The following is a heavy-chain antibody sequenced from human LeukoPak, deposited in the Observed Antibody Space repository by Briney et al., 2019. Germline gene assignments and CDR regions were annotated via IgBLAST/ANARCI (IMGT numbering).Heavy chain of an antibody. V-gene: IGHV1-2*06. CDR1: GYTFTGYY. CDR2: INPNSGGT. D-gene: IGHD2/OR15-2a*01. J-gene: IGHJ4*02. CDR3: ARSNTWDAPRSY. Sequence: ASVKVSCKASGYTFTGYYMYWVRQAPGQGLEWMGRINPNSGGTNYAQKFQGRVTMTRDTSISTAYMELSSLRSEDTAVYYCARSNTWDAPRSYWGQGTLVTVSS.